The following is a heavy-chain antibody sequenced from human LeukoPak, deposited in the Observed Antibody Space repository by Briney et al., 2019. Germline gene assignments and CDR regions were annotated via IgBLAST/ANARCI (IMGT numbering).Heavy chain of an antibody. V-gene: IGHV1-8*03. CDR2: MNPNSGNT. D-gene: IGHD3-3*01. Sequence: ASVKVSCKASGYTFTSYDINWVRQATGQGLEWMGWMNPNSGNTGYAQKFQGRVTITRNTSISTAYMELSSLRSEDTAVYYCARVPAFWSGYLFDHWGQGTLVTVSS. J-gene: IGHJ4*02. CDR3: ARVPAFWSGYLFDH. CDR1: GYTFTSYD.